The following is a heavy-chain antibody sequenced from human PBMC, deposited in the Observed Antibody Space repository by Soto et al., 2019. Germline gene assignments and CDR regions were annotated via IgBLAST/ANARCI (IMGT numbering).Heavy chain of an antibody. D-gene: IGHD2-2*01. CDR1: GFSLSTSGVG. CDR2: IYWNDDK. J-gene: IGHJ3*02. Sequence: SGPTLVNPTQTLTLTCTFSGFSLSTSGVGVGWIRQPPGKALEWLALIYWNDDKRYSPSLKSRLTITKDTSKNQVVLTMTNMDPVDTATYYCAHLSFVVVPAAIKQAPRAFDIWGQGTMVTVSS. CDR3: AHLSFVVVPAAIKQAPRAFDI. V-gene: IGHV2-5*01.